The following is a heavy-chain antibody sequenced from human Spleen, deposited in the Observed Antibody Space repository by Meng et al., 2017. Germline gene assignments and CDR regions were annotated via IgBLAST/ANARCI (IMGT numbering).Heavy chain of an antibody. Sequence: QVQLQQWGAGLLKPSETLSLTCTVYGGSFSGYYWIWLRQPPGKGREWIGEVNHSGSTNYNPSLKSRVTISLDTSKNQFSLKLSSVTAADTAVYYCARHYRNRRYFDLWGRGTLVTVSS. V-gene: IGHV4-34*01. D-gene: IGHD1-26*01. CDR2: VNHSGST. CDR1: GGSFSGYY. J-gene: IGHJ2*01. CDR3: ARHYRNRRYFDL.